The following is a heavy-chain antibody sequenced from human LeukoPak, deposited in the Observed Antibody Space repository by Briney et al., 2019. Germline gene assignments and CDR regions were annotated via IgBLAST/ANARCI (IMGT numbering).Heavy chain of an antibody. CDR1: GGSISSGEYY. CDR3: ARVITSDWDYYDSSGPHSFDP. V-gene: IGHV4-30-4*08. CDR2: IYYSGST. D-gene: IGHD3-22*01. Sequence: PSETLSLTCTPSGGSISSGEYYWSWIRQPPGKGLEWIGYIYYSGSTYYNPSLKSRVTISVDTSKNQFSLKLSSVTAADTAVYYCARVITSDWDYYDSSGPHSFDPWGQGTLVTVSS. J-gene: IGHJ5*02.